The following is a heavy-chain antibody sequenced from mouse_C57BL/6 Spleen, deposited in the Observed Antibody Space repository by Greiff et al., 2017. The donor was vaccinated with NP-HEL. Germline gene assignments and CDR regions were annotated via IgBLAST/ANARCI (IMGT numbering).Heavy chain of an antibody. V-gene: IGHV1-66*01. D-gene: IGHD2-5*01. J-gene: IGHJ3*01. Sequence: QVQLQQSGPELVKPGASVKISCKASGYSFTSYYIHWVKQRPGQGLEWIGWIYPGSGNTKYNEKFKGQATLTADTSSSTAYMQLSSLTSEDSAVYYCARAYYSNPGWFAYWGQGTLVTVSA. CDR1: GYSFTSYY. CDR3: ARAYYSNPGWFAY. CDR2: IYPGSGNT.